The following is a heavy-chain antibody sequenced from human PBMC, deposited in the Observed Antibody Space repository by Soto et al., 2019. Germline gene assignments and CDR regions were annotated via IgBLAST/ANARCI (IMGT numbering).Heavy chain of an antibody. CDR3: ARHSPPFFYGWGPWDV. CDR1: NAYTRTSS. Sequence: LSQDCTIRNAYTRTSSRMRISQSTAKGLEWIGDIYSSGSTNSNPSLKSRVTISVDTSKNQFSLKLSSLSAADTAVYYCARHSPPFFYGWGPWDVCGRGTTVTVS. CDR2: IYSSGST. V-gene: IGHV4-59*08. D-gene: IGHD3-10*01. J-gene: IGHJ6*02.